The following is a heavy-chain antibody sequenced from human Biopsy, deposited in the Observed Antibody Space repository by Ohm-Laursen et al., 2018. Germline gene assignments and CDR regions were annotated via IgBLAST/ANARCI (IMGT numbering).Heavy chain of an antibody. Sequence: SVKVSCKAPGGTFSNYGVNWVRQAPGQGLEWLGGNIPILGTGNYAQKFQDRGAVAADTSTSTATMELRSLRSDDTAVYYCATKLTGYFHRWGQGTLVIVSS. V-gene: IGHV1-69*06. CDR3: ATKLTGYFHR. J-gene: IGHJ1*01. CDR1: GGTFSNYG. D-gene: IGHD3-9*01. CDR2: NIPILGTG.